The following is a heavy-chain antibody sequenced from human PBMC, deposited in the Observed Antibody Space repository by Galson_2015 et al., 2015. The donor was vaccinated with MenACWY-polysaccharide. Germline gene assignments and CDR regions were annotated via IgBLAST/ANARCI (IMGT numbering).Heavy chain of an antibody. CDR1: GYTFTSYA. CDR2: INAGDGNT. V-gene: IGHV1-3*01. CDR3: ARPYCSSSSCYIGTFDI. D-gene: IGHD2-2*02. Sequence: AVKVGGKASGYTFTSYAVHWVRQAPGQSLEGMGWINAGDGNTNYSQKLQGRVTITRDTSASRTYMDLSSLRSEDTAVYYCARPYCSSSSCYIGTFDIWGQGTMVTVSS. J-gene: IGHJ3*02.